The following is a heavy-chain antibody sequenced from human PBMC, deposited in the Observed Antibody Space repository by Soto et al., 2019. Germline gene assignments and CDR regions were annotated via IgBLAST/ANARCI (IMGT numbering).Heavy chain of an antibody. D-gene: IGHD2-21*02. V-gene: IGHV4-39*01. CDR1: GGSISSGHYY. J-gene: IGHJ4*01. CDR3: ARHWSVCDCDSVFDH. CDR2: ISYSWST. Sequence: QLQLQESGPGLVKPSETLALTCTVSGGSISSGHYYCGWFRQPPGKGLEWIASISYSWSTFYNPSRVSRVTISVDTSKNQFSLGLRSVTVAYSTVYYCARHWSVCDCDSVFDHLGRGTRVTVSS.